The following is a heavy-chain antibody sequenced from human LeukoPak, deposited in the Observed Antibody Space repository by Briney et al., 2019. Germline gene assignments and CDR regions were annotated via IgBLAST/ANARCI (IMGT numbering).Heavy chain of an antibody. V-gene: IGHV3-23*01. Sequence: GGSLRLSCAASGFTFSSYAMSWVRQAPGKGLEWVSAISGRDGNTYYADSVKGRFTISRDNSKNTLYLQMNSLRAEDTAVYYCARRTPLYCSGGSCYTNWGQGTLVTVSS. J-gene: IGHJ4*02. D-gene: IGHD2-15*01. CDR3: ARRTPLYCSGGSCYTN. CDR2: ISGRDGNT. CDR1: GFTFSSYA.